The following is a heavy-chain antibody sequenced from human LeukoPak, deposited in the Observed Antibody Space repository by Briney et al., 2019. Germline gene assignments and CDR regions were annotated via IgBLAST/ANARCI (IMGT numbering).Heavy chain of an antibody. CDR1: GFTFSNYW. J-gene: IGHJ4*02. V-gene: IGHV3-74*01. Sequence: GGSLRLSCVASGFTFSNYWIHWVRQAPGKGLVWVSRTNNDGSSTTYADFVKGRYTSSRDNAKNTLYLQMDSLRAEDTAVYYCTRSVFPYYFDCWGQGTLVTVSS. D-gene: IGHD3-10*02. CDR3: TRSVFPYYFDC. CDR2: TNNDGSST.